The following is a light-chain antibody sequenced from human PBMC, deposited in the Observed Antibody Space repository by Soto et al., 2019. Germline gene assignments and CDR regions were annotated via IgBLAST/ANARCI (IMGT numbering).Light chain of an antibody. CDR1: SSNIGAGYD. J-gene: IGLJ2*01. CDR2: RNI. V-gene: IGLV1-40*01. CDR3: QAYDRSVSAVA. Sequence: QSVLTQPPSVSGAPGQRVTISCTGSSSNIGAGYDVHWYQQLPGTAPKLLIYRNINRPSGVSGRFSGSKSGTSASLAITELQAEDEADYYCQAYDRSVSAVAFGGGTKLTVL.